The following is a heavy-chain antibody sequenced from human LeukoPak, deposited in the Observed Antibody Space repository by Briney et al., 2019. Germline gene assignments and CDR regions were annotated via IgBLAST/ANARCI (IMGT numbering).Heavy chain of an antibody. CDR3: ALRGYSSSWTALDY. Sequence: SETLSLTCAVSGGSISSSNWWSWVRQPPGKGLEWIGEIYHSGSTNYNPSLKSRVTISVDKSKNQFSLKLSSVTAADTAVYYCALRGYSSSWTALDYWGQGTLVTVSS. J-gene: IGHJ4*02. CDR1: GGSISSSNW. V-gene: IGHV4-4*02. CDR2: IYHSGST. D-gene: IGHD6-13*01.